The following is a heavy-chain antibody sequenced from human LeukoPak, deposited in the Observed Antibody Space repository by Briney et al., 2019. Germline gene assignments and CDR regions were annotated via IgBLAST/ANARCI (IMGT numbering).Heavy chain of an antibody. Sequence: ASVKVSCKASGYTFTGYYMHWVRQAPGQGLEWMGWINPNSGGTNYAQKFQGWVTMTRDTSISTAYMELRSLRSDDTAVYYCARDPGRNRDWDYWGQGTPVTVSS. CDR1: GYTFTGYY. D-gene: IGHD3/OR15-3a*01. CDR3: ARDPGRNRDWDY. J-gene: IGHJ4*02. CDR2: INPNSGGT. V-gene: IGHV1-2*04.